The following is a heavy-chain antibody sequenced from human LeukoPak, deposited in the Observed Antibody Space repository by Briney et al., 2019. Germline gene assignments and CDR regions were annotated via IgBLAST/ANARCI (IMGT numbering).Heavy chain of an antibody. CDR2: IYYSGST. V-gene: IGHV4-59*01. CDR3: ARERLGELSDAFDI. CDR1: GGSISSYY. D-gene: IGHD3-16*02. J-gene: IGHJ3*02. Sequence: KPSETLSLTCTVSGGSISSYYWSWIRQPPGKGLEWIGYIYYSGSTNYNPSLKSRVTISVDTSKNQFSLKLSSVTAADTAVCYCARERLGELSDAFDIWGQGTMVTVSS.